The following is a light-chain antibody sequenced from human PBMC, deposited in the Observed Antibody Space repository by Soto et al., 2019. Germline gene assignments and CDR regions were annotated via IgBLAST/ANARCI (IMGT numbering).Light chain of an antibody. V-gene: IGLV4-69*01. CDR2: LNSDGSH. J-gene: IGLJ2*01. Sequence: QSVLTQSPSASASLGASVKLTCTLSSGHSSYAIAWHQQQPEKGPRYLMKLNSDGSHSKGDGIPDRFSGSSAGAERYLTNSSHHSEDGADYHCLAWGSGTVVFGGGTTLTVL. CDR1: SGHSSYA. CDR3: LAWGSGTVV.